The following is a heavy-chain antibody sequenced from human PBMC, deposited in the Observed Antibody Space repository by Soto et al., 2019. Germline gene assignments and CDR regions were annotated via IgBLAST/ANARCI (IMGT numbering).Heavy chain of an antibody. Sequence: QVQLVESGGGMVLPGRSLRLSCAAAGFSFGNYGMHWVRQAPGEGLEGVALISHDAKNAYYADSVQGRFTISRDNSKRMLYLQMNSLRPEDSGIYYFVKTDGGSCWGGDFWGQGTLVTVSS. CDR3: VKTDGGSCWGGDF. CDR2: ISHDAKNA. V-gene: IGHV3-30*18. D-gene: IGHD6-19*01. CDR1: GFSFGNYG. J-gene: IGHJ4*02.